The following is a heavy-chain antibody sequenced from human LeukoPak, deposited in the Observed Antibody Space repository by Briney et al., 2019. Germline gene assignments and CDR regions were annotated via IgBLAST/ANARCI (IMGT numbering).Heavy chain of an antibody. J-gene: IGHJ4*02. D-gene: IGHD6-13*01. CDR1: GGTFSSYA. Sequence: ASVKVSCKASGGTFSSYAISWVRQAPGQGLEWMGRIIPILGIANYAQKFQGRVTITADKSTSTAYMELSSLRSEDTAVYYCARDAGYSSSVDYWGQGTLVTVSS. CDR3: ARDAGYSSSVDY. CDR2: IIPILGIA. V-gene: IGHV1-69*04.